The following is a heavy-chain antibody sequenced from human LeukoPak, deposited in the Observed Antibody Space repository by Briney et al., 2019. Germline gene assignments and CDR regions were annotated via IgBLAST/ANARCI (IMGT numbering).Heavy chain of an antibody. V-gene: IGHV4-59*01. D-gene: IGHD2-21*01. CDR1: GGSISSYY. CDR2: IYYSGST. J-gene: IGHJ5*02. Sequence: PSETLSLTCTVSGGSISSYYWSWVRQPPGKGLEWVGYIYYSGSTNYNTSLKSRVTISVDTSKNQFSLKLSSVTAADTAVYYCARWAYFWFDPWGQGTLVTVSS. CDR3: ARWAYFWFDP.